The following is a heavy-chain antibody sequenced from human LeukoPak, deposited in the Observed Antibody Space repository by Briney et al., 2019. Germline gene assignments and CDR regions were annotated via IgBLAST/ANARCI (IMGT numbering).Heavy chain of an antibody. D-gene: IGHD4-17*01. J-gene: IGHJ4*02. V-gene: IGHV3-48*01. CDR2: ISRGSNTI. Sequence: PGGSQRLSCAASGFTFSSYDMNWVRQAPGKGLEWISHISRGSNTIYYADSVKGRFTTSRDNAKNSLYLQLNSLRAEDTAVYFCARRKNDYGDFDYWGQGTLVTVSS. CDR3: ARRKNDYGDFDY. CDR1: GFTFSSYD.